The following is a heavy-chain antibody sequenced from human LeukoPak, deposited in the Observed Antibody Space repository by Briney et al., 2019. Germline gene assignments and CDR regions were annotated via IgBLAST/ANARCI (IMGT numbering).Heavy chain of an antibody. CDR2: ISGSDDNT. V-gene: IGHV3-23*01. CDR1: GFTFNNYA. J-gene: IGHJ4*02. CDR3: ANDYDH. Sequence: GGSLRLSCAASGFTFNNYAMSWVRQAPGKGLEWVSTISGSDDNTYYADSVKGRFTISRDISKNTLYLQMNSLRADDTAVYYCANDYDHWGQGTLVTVSS.